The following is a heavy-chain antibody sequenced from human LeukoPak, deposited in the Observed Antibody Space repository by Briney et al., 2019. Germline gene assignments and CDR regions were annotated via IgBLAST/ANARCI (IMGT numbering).Heavy chain of an antibody. J-gene: IGHJ4*02. Sequence: GGSLRLSCAASAFSLNAYNMNWVRQAPGKGLEWVSSISYTGTYIYYADSVKGRFTISRDNSKNTLYLQMNSLRAEDTAVYYCAKDWVGAFYDSSGYLDYWGQGTLVTVSS. CDR1: AFSLNAYN. V-gene: IGHV3-21*04. CDR3: AKDWVGAFYDSSGYLDY. D-gene: IGHD3-22*01. CDR2: ISYTGTYI.